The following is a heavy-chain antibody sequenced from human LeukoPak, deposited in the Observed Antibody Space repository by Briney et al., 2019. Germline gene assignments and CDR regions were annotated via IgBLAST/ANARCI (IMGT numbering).Heavy chain of an antibody. J-gene: IGHJ4*02. Sequence: ASVKVSCKASGYTFTGYYMHWVRQAPGQGLEWMGWINPDSGGTGYAQKFQGRVTMTRDTSINTAYMELSRLRSDDTAVYYCAPSGTYRSADYYFDYWGQGTLVTVSS. CDR1: GYTFTGYY. CDR2: INPDSGGT. D-gene: IGHD1-26*01. CDR3: APSGTYRSADYYFDY. V-gene: IGHV1-2*02.